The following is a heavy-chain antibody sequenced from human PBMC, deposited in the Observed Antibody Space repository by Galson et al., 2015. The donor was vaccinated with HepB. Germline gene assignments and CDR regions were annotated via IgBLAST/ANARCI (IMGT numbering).Heavy chain of an antibody. CDR2: ISGSGGST. CDR3: AKLEERGYYNY. D-gene: IGHD3-22*01. V-gene: IGHV3-23*01. CDR1: GFTLSSYA. J-gene: IGHJ4*02. Sequence: SLRLSCAASGFTLSSYAMSWVRQAPGKGLEWVSSISGSGGSTYYADSVKGRFTISRDNSKNRLYLQMNSLRAEDTAVYYCAKLEERGYYNYWGQGTLVTVSS.